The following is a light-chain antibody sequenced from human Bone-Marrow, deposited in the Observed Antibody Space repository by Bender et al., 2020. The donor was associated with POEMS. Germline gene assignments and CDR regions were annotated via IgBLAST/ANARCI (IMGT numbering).Light chain of an antibody. Sequence: QSALTQPRSVSGSPGQSVTISCTGTSSDVGYYNFVSWYQQHPGKAPKLMIYDVSNRPSGVPDRFSGSKSGNTASLTVSGLQAEDEADYYCGAYAGRNTYVLFGGGTKLTVL. CDR1: SSDVGYYNF. CDR2: DVS. J-gene: IGLJ2*01. CDR3: GAYAGRNTYVL. V-gene: IGLV2-11*01.